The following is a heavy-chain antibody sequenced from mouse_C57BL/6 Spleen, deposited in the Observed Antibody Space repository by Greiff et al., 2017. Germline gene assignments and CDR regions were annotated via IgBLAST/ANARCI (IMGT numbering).Heavy chain of an antibody. CDR3: AGAGGGRGYFDV. Sequence: VQLQQPGTELVKPGASVKLSCKASGYTFTSYWMHWVKQRPGQGLEWIGNINPGDGGTNYNEKFKGKATLTVDKSSSTAYMQLSSLTSEDSAVYYCAGAGGGRGYFDVWGTGTTVTVSS. V-gene: IGHV1-53*01. CDR2: INPGDGGT. CDR1: GYTFTSYW. J-gene: IGHJ1*03.